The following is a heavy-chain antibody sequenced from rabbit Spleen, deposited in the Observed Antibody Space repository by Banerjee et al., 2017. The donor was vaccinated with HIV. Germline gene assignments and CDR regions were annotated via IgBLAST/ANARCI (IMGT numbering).Heavy chain of an antibody. J-gene: IGHJ2*01. CDR3: ARNYVNAFDP. D-gene: IGHD1-1*01. V-gene: IGHV1S40*01. CDR1: GVSFSGDSY. Sequence: QSLEESGGDLVKPGASLTLTCIASGVSFSGDSYMCWVRQAPGKGLEWIVCIDVGSSGFTYFASWAKGRFTISKTSSTTVTLQMTSLTAADTATYFCARNYVNAFDPWGPGTLVTVS. CDR2: IDVGSSGFT.